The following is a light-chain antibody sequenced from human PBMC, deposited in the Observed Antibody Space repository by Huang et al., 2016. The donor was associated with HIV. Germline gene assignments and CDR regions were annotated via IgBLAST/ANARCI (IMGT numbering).Light chain of an antibody. CDR2: KAS. Sequence: DIQMTQSPSTLSASVGDRVTITCRASQSISRWVAWYQQKPGKAPKVMIYKASTLQIRVPSRIGVSGSGTEVTLTISGLQPDDFATKYSQQYNQCSTFGQETKREI. CDR3: QQYNQCST. J-gene: IGKJ2*01. CDR1: QSISRW. V-gene: IGKV1-5*03.